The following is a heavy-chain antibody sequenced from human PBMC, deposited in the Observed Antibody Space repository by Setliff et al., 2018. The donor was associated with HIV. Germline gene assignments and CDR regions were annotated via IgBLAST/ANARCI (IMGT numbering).Heavy chain of an antibody. CDR1: GGSISSTSYY. J-gene: IGHJ4*02. D-gene: IGHD6-19*01. CDR3: ARGSCSGCYLSDY. CDR2: ISSSGNT. Sequence: SETLSLTCTVSGGSISSTSYYWGWIRQPPGTGLEWIGSISSSGNTYYNPSLKSRVTTSVDTPKNQFSLKLNSVTAADTAVYYCARGSCSGCYLSDYWGLGTLVTVSS. V-gene: IGHV4-39*01.